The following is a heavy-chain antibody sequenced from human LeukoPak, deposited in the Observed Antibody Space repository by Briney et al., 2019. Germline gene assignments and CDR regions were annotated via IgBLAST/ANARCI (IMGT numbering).Heavy chain of an antibody. V-gene: IGHV3-53*01. CDR1: GFTVYNSY. Sequence: GGSLRLSCAASGFTVYNSYMSWVRQAPGKGLGWVSVIYSGGSTYYADSVKGRFTISRDNSKNTQFLQMNSLRAEDTALYYCAGGHYDSSGYYLIFDYWGQGTLVTVSA. D-gene: IGHD3-22*01. CDR2: IYSGGST. CDR3: AGGHYDSSGYYLIFDY. J-gene: IGHJ4*02.